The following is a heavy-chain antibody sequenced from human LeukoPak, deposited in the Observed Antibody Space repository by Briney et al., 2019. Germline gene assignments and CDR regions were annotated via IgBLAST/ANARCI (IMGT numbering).Heavy chain of an antibody. V-gene: IGHV4-59*08. CDR1: GGSISTYY. Sequence: PSETLSLTCAVSGGSISTYYWSWIRQSPGKGLEWIGYISYNGYTNYNPSLNSRVTMSVGTSKSQFSLRLSSVTASDTAVYYCARHLDYYGSGSYEFWGQGTLVTVSS. D-gene: IGHD3-10*01. J-gene: IGHJ4*02. CDR2: ISYNGYT. CDR3: ARHLDYYGSGSYEF.